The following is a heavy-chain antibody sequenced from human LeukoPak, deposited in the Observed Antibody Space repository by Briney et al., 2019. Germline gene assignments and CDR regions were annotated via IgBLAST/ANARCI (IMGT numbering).Heavy chain of an antibody. V-gene: IGHV1-18*04. D-gene: IGHD3-10*01. J-gene: IGHJ4*02. CDR2: ISAYNGNT. CDR1: GYTFTSYG. Sequence: ASVKVSCKASGYTFTSYGISWVRQAPGQGLEWMGWISAYNGNTNYAQKLQGRVTITADESTSTAYMELSSLRSEDTAVYYCARGSSDYYGSGSYSLPSYYFDYWGQGTLVTVSS. CDR3: ARGSSDYYGSGSYSLPSYYFDY.